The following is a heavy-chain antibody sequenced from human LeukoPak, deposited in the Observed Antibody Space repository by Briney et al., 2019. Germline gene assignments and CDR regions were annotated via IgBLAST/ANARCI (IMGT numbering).Heavy chain of an antibody. J-gene: IGHJ5*02. CDR3: ARDLDYQPLFGP. D-gene: IGHD2-2*01. V-gene: IGHV4-4*07. Sequence: SETLSLTCTVSGGSISSYYWNWIRQPAGKGLEWIGRIYTSGSTNYNPSLKSRVTMSVDTSKNQFSLKLNSVTTADTAVYYCARDLDYQPLFGPWGQGTLVTVSS. CDR2: IYTSGST. CDR1: GGSISSYY.